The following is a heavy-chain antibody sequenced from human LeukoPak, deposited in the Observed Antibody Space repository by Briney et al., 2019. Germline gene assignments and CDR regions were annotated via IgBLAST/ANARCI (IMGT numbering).Heavy chain of an antibody. CDR1: GFTFSSYS. CDR3: AREFHGDYGQGYYYYGMDV. D-gene: IGHD4-17*01. J-gene: IGHJ6*02. Sequence: PGGSLRLSCAASGFTFSSYSMNWVRQAPGKGLEWVSSISSSSTYIYYADSVKGRFTISRDNAKNSLYLQMNSLRAEDTAVYYCAREFHGDYGQGYYYYGMDVWGQGTTVTVSS. CDR2: ISSSSTYI. V-gene: IGHV3-21*01.